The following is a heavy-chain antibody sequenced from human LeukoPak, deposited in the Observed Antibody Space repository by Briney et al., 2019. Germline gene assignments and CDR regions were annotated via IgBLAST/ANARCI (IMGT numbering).Heavy chain of an antibody. CDR2: ISSNGGST. V-gene: IGHV3-64*01. CDR1: GFTFSSYA. J-gene: IGHJ4*02. Sequence: GGSLRLSCVASGFTFSSYAMHWVRQAPGKGLEYVSAISSNGGSTYYANSVKGRFTISRDNSKNTLYLQMGSLRAEDMAVYYCAREGGNWNYEGYYFDYWGQGTLVTVSS. CDR3: AREGGNWNYEGYYFDY. D-gene: IGHD1-7*01.